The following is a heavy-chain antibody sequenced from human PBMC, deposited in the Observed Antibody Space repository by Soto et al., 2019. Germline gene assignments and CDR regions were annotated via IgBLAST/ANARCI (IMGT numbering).Heavy chain of an antibody. CDR1: GFTFRNHA. V-gene: IGHV3-30-3*01. CDR3: YGRLGD. J-gene: IGHJ4*02. D-gene: IGHD4-17*01. CDR2: IAYDGSNA. Sequence: QVQLVESGGGVVQPGGSLRLSCAASGFTFRNHAMHWVRQAPGKGLECLAVIAYDGSNAFYRDSVKGRFTVSRDNSKNTLYLHMDSLRVEDTAVYYCYGRLGDWGQGTLVTVSS.